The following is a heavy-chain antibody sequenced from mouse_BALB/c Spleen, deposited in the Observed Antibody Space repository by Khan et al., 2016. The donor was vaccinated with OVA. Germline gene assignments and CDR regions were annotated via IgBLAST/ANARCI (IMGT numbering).Heavy chain of an antibody. Sequence: VQLQQSGPELVKPGASVKISCKASGYSFTGYFMNWVMQSHGKSLEWIGRINPHIGETFYNQKFKGKATFTVDESSSTVHMELRSLASEDSAVYYCARKNGSDFDYWGQGTTLTVSS. CDR1: GYSFTGYF. D-gene: IGHD1-1*01. V-gene: IGHV1-20*02. J-gene: IGHJ2*01. CDR2: INPHIGET. CDR3: ARKNGSDFDY.